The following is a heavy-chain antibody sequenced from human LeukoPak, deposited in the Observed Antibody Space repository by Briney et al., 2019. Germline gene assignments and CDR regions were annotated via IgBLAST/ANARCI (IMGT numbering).Heavy chain of an antibody. CDR2: MYHSGST. D-gene: IGHD3-22*01. CDR1: GYSISSGYY. J-gene: IGHJ4*02. V-gene: IGHV4-38-2*02. CDR3: ARVLFDTSGSYYRGLYYFDY. Sequence: SETLSLTCTVSGYSISSGYYWGWIRQPPGKGLEWIGSMYHSGSTYYNPSLKSRVTISVDTSKNQFSLKLSSVTAADTAVYYCARVLFDTSGSYYRGLYYFDYWGQGTLVTVSS.